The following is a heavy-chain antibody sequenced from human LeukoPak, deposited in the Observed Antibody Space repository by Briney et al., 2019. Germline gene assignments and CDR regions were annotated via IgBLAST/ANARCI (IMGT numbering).Heavy chain of an antibody. D-gene: IGHD4-17*01. Sequence: PGGSLRLSCAASGFTFSSYEMNWVRQAPGKGLEWVSYISSSGSTIYYADSVEGRFTISRDNAKNSLYLQMNSLRAEDTAVYYCAKDQGGDYDYYYYGMDVWGQGTTVTVSS. V-gene: IGHV3-48*03. CDR3: AKDQGGDYDYYYYGMDV. CDR1: GFTFSSYE. J-gene: IGHJ6*02. CDR2: ISSSGSTI.